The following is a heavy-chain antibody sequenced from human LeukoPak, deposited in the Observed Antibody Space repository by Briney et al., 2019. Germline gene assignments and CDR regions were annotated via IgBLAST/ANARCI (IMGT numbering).Heavy chain of an antibody. Sequence: PGGSLRLSCAASGFTFSSYAMNWVRQTPSKGLEWVAFIRFDGSNKYYVESVKGRFAISRDNSKNTLYLQMNSLRAEDTAVYYCAKSATTKIVVITKGYFDNWGQGTLVTVSS. J-gene: IGHJ4*02. V-gene: IGHV3-30*02. CDR1: GFTFSSYA. D-gene: IGHD3-22*01. CDR2: IRFDGSNK. CDR3: AKSATTKIVVITKGYFDN.